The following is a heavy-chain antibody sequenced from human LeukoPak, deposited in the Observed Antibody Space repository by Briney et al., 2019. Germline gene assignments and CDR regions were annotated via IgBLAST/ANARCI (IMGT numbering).Heavy chain of an antibody. Sequence: SETLSLTCTVSGGSISSYYWSWIRQPPGKGLEWIGYIYYSGSTNYNPSLKSRVTISVDTSKNQFSLKLSSVTAEDTAVYYCARLGGVRGVTYYFDYWGQGTLVTVSS. CDR1: GGSISSYY. CDR2: IYYSGST. CDR3: ARLGGVRGVTYYFDY. D-gene: IGHD3-10*01. J-gene: IGHJ4*02. V-gene: IGHV4-59*01.